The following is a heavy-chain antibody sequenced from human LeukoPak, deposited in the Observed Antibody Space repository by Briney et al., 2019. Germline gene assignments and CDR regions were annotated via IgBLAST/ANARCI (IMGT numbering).Heavy chain of an antibody. D-gene: IGHD3-22*01. V-gene: IGHV4-39*01. CDR3: ASQYDSSGYYPLRY. J-gene: IGHJ4*02. CDR2: IYYSGST. CDR1: GGSISSSSYY. Sequence: SETLSLTCTVSGGSISSSSYYWGWIRQPPGTGLEWIGSIYYSGSTYYNPSLKSRVTISVDTSKNQFSLKLSSVTAADTAVYYCASQYDSSGYYPLRYWGQGTLVTVSS.